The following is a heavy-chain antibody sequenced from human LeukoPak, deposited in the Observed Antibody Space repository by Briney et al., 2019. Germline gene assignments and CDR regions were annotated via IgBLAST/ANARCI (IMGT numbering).Heavy chain of an antibody. V-gene: IGHV5-51*01. CDR3: ARGGLSRWYYWFDP. D-gene: IGHD6-19*01. CDR1: GYSFISYW. J-gene: IGHJ5*02. CDR2: IYPVVSDA. Sequence: GDSLKISCKGSGYSFISYWIGCVRQMPGKGLEWMGIIYPVVSDARYSAPFPGQVTISAAKSISTAYLQWRSLKASDTAIYYCARGGLSRWYYWFDPWGQGTLVTVSS.